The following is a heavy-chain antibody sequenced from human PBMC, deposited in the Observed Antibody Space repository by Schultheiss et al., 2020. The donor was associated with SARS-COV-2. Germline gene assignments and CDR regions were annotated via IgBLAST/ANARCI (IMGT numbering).Heavy chain of an antibody. CDR1: GFTFSSYG. D-gene: IGHD3-10*02. Sequence: GGSLRLSCAASGFTFSSYGMHWVRQAPGKGLEWVAVISYDGSNKYYADSVKGRFTISRDNSKNTLYLQMNSLRAEDTAVYYCARDPWNMSGIAFDIWGQGTMVTVSS. CDR3: ARDPWNMSGIAFDI. V-gene: IGHV3-30*03. J-gene: IGHJ3*02. CDR2: ISYDGSNK.